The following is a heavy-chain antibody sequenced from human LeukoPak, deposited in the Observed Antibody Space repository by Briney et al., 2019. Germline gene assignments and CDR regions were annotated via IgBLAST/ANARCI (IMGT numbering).Heavy chain of an antibody. CDR3: AKDRSTGWYAGFDF. V-gene: IGHV3-30*18. CDR2: ISYDGIYK. CDR1: GFTVSSNY. Sequence: GGSLRLSCAASGFTVSSNYMTWVRQAPGKGLEWVAYISYDGIYKNYTDSVKGRFTIARDNSKTTLYLQMISLRPEDTAVYYCAKDRSTGWYAGFDFWGQGTLVTVSS. J-gene: IGHJ5*01. D-gene: IGHD6-19*01.